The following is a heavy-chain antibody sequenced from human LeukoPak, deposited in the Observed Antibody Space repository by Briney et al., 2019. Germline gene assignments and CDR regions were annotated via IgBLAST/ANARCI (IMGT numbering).Heavy chain of an antibody. CDR2: IYYSGST. D-gene: IGHD1-7*01. CDR3: ARDPDITGTLYFDY. CDR1: GGSISSYY. V-gene: IGHV4-59*01. Sequence: PSETLSLTCTVSGGSISSYYWSWTRQPPGKGLEWIGYIYYSGSTNYNPSLKSRVTISVDTSKNQFSLKLSSVTAADTAVYYCARDPDITGTLYFDYWGQGTLVTVSS. J-gene: IGHJ4*02.